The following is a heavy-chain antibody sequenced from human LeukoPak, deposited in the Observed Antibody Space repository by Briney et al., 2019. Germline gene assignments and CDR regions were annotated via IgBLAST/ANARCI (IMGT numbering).Heavy chain of an antibody. Sequence: SETLSLTCTVSGGSISSYYWSWIRQPAGKGLEWIGRIYTSGSTNYNPSLKSRVTISVDTSKNQFSLKLSSVTAADTAVYYCARGDEVITFGGVIPGPLWGQGTLVTVSS. CDR1: GGSISSYY. J-gene: IGHJ4*02. CDR3: ARGDEVITFGGVIPGPL. D-gene: IGHD3-16*02. CDR2: IYTSGST. V-gene: IGHV4-4*07.